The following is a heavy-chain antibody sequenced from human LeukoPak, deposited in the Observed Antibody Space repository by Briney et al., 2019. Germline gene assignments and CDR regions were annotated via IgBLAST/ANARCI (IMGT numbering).Heavy chain of an antibody. J-gene: IGHJ4*02. CDR1: GYTFTNYG. Sequence: ASVKVSCKASGYTFTNYGISWVRQAPGQGLEWMGWISADNSETHSARKFPGRVTMTTDTSTTTAYLELRSLRPDDTAVYFCMRDTGSAGVSADFDLWGQGTLVTVSS. D-gene: IGHD1-14*01. V-gene: IGHV1-18*01. CDR2: ISADNSET. CDR3: MRDTGSAGVSADFDL.